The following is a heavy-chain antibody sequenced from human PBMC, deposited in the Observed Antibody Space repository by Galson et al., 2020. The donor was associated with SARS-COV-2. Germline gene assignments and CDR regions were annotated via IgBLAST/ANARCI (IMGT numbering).Heavy chain of an antibody. Sequence: GESLMISCTASGFTIRDNAMSWFRQAPGKGLEWVGLIRSKAYGGTTDYAASVKGRFTISRDDSKSIAYLQMNSLKTEDTAIYYCTRDGIGRLTGREPHYYYGMDVWGQGTTVSVSS. V-gene: IGHV3-49*03. CDR1: GFTIRDNA. CDR2: IRSKAYGGTT. J-gene: IGHJ6*02. D-gene: IGHD3-9*01. CDR3: TRDGIGRLTGREPHYYYGMDV.